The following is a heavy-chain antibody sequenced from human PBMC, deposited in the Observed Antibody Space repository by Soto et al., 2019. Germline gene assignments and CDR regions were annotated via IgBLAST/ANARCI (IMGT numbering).Heavy chain of an antibody. CDR2: ISGSGGST. V-gene: IGHV3-23*01. Sequence: GGSLRLSCAASGFTFSSYAMSWVRQAPGKGLEWVSAISGSGGSTYYADSVKGRFTISRDNSKNTLYLQMNSLRAEDTAVYYCAKGFTVAGTPYYFDYWGQGTLVTVSS. CDR1: GFTFSSYA. J-gene: IGHJ4*02. CDR3: AKGFTVAGTPYYFDY. D-gene: IGHD6-19*01.